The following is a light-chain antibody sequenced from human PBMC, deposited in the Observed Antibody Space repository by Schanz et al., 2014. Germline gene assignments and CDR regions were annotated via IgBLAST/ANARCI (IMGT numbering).Light chain of an antibody. V-gene: IGKV3D-15*01. CDR3: QQYNNWPLT. CDR2: GAF. J-gene: IGKJ4*01. CDR1: ESASSAY. Sequence: EIVLTQSPGTLSLSPGERATLSCWAGESASSAYLAWYQQKPGQAPRLLIHGAFTRATGIPDRFSGSGSGTEFTLTISSLQSEDFAVYYCQQYNNWPLTFGGGTKVEIK.